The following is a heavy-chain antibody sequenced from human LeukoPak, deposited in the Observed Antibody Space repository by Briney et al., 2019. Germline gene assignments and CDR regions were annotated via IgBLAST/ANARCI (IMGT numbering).Heavy chain of an antibody. D-gene: IGHD2/OR15-2a*01. CDR1: GFRLSSYA. CDR2: ISTGGTT. CDR3: ARDPGVIPVHYMDV. J-gene: IGHJ6*03. V-gene: IGHV3-23*01. Sequence: GGFLRLSCAASGFRLSSYAMSWVRQAPGKGLERVSAISTGGTTYYSDSVKGRFAISRDNSENTVFLQMNSLRADDTATYYCARDPGVIPVHYMDVWGRGTTVTVSS.